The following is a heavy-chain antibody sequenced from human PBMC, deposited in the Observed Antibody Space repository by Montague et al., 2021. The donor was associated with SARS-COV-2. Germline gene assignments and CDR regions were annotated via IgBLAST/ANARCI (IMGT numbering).Heavy chain of an antibody. CDR2: TYYRSKWYN. D-gene: IGHD1-1*01. J-gene: IGHJ6*02. CDR3: TSGREGNYNVMDV. V-gene: IGHV6-1*01. CDR1: GDSVAGLSPS. Sequence: CAISGDSVAGLSPSWDEVRPALSSLMQWLCRTYYRSKWYNDYAVSVRGRGNINPDTSKNQFSLQLNSVTPEDTAIYYCTSGREGNYNVMDVWGQGTTVTVSS.